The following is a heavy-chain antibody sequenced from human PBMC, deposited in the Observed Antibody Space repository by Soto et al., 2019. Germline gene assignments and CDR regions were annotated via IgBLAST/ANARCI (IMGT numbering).Heavy chain of an antibody. D-gene: IGHD3-22*01. CDR2: IYYSGST. CDR1: GGSISSSSYY. Sequence: KTSETLSLTCTVSGGSISSSSYYWGWIRQPPGKGLEWIGSIYYSGSTYYNPSLKSRVTISVDTSKNQFSLKLSSVTAADTAVYYCARDPPLSMIVVVGVDDFWGQGTLVTVSS. J-gene: IGHJ4*02. CDR3: ARDPPLSMIVVVGVDDF. V-gene: IGHV4-39*02.